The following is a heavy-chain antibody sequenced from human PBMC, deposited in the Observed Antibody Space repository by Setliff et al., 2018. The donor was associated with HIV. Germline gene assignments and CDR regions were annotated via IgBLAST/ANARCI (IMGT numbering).Heavy chain of an antibody. J-gene: IGHJ5*02. CDR3: ARGFGSLDP. D-gene: IGHD1-26*01. CDR2: IYHSGGT. CDR1: GYSISSGYY. Sequence: SETLSLTCAVSGYSISSGYYWGWIRQPPGRGLEWIGNIYHSGGTHYNPSLRSRITISVDTSKNHFSLKLSSVTAADTAVYYCARGFGSLDPWGKGTLVTVSS. V-gene: IGHV4-38-2*01.